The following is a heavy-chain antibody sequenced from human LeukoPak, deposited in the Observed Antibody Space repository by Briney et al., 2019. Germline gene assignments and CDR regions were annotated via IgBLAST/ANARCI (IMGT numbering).Heavy chain of an antibody. CDR3: ARGLTYYYDSSGYS. Sequence: GGSLRLSCAASGYTVSSNYMSWVRQAPGKGLEWVSYISSSGSTIYYADSVKGRFTISRDNAKNSLYLQMNSLRAEDTAVYYCARGLTYYYDSSGYSWGQGTLVTVSS. V-gene: IGHV3-11*01. CDR1: GYTVSSNY. CDR2: ISSSGSTI. D-gene: IGHD3-22*01. J-gene: IGHJ5*02.